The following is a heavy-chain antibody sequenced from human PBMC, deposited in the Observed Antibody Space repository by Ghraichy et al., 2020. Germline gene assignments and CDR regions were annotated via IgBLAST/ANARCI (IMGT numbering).Heavy chain of an antibody. CDR3: ARGRIYLDY. D-gene: IGHD2-15*01. CDR2: INHSGST. J-gene: IGHJ4*02. Sequence: SETLSLTCAVYGGSFSGYYWSWIRQPPGKGLEWIGEINHSGSTNYNPSLKSRVTISVDTSKNQFSLKLSSVTAADTAVYYCARGRIYLDYWGQGTLVTVSS. V-gene: IGHV4-34*01. CDR1: GGSFSGYY.